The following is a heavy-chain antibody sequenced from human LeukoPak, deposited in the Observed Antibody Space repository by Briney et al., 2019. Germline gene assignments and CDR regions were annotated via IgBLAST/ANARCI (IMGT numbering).Heavy chain of an antibody. D-gene: IGHD2-2*02. CDR2: IIPIFGTA. J-gene: IGHJ3*02. Sequence: SVKVSCKASGGTFSSYAISWVRQAPGQGLEWMGGIIPIFGTANYAQKFQGRVTITADESTSTAYMELSSLRSEDTAVYFCARDRCSSTSCYSAFDIWGQGTMVIVSS. V-gene: IGHV1-69*01. CDR3: ARDRCSSTSCYSAFDI. CDR1: GGTFSSYA.